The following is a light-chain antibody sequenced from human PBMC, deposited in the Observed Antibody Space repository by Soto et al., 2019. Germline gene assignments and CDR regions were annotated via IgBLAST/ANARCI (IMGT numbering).Light chain of an antibody. CDR1: QSISSY. J-gene: IGKJ1*01. CDR3: QQFAISTT. V-gene: IGKV1-39*01. CDR2: DAS. Sequence: DIQMTQSPSSLSASVGDRVTITFRASQSISSYLNWYQQKPGKAPSLLIFDASTLHSGVPSRFSGSGSGTDFTLTISSLQPDDFATYYCQQFAISTTFGQGTKVDIK.